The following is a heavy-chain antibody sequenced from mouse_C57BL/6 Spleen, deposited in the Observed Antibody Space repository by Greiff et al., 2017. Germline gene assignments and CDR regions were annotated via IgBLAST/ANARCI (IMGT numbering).Heavy chain of an antibody. J-gene: IGHJ2*01. CDR1: GYTFTSYW. V-gene: IGHV1-64*01. CDR2: IHPNSGST. Sequence: QVQLQQPGAELVKPGASVKLSCKASGYTFTSYWMHWVKQRPGQGLEWIGMIHPNSGSTNYNEKFKSKATLTVDKSSSTAYMQLSSLTSEDSAVYYCASLCGSSYLDYWGQGTPLTVSS. D-gene: IGHD1-1*01. CDR3: ASLCGSSYLDY.